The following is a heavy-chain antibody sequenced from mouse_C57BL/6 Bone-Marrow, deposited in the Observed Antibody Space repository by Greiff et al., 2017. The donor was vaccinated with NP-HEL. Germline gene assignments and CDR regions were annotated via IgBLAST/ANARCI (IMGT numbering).Heavy chain of an antibody. D-gene: IGHD2-9*01. J-gene: IGHJ2*01. CDR2: IDPENGDT. CDR1: GFNIKDDY. Sequence: EVQLVESGAELVRPGASVKLSCTASGFNIKDDYMHWVKQRPEQGLEWIGWIDPENGDTDYASKFQGTATTAADTSTNTAYLQLSSLTSEDTAVYYCTPTMVTSFDYWGQGTTLTVSS. CDR3: TPTMVTSFDY. V-gene: IGHV14-4*01.